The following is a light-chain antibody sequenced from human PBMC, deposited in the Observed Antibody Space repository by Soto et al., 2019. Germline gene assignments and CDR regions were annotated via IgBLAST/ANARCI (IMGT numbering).Light chain of an antibody. Sequence: DIQLTQSPSFLSASVGDRVTITCRASQGISTYLAWYQQKPGRAPKLLIYAASTLHSGVPSRFSGSGSGTEFTLTVSSLQAEDFATYYCQQFHSYPRTFGPGTRVEI. CDR3: QQFHSYPRT. CDR1: QGISTY. V-gene: IGKV1-9*01. J-gene: IGKJ3*01. CDR2: AAS.